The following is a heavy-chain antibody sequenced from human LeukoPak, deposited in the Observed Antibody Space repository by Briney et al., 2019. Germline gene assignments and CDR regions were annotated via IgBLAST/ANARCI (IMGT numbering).Heavy chain of an antibody. CDR1: GFSFSTYA. V-gene: IGHV3-23*01. J-gene: IGHJ3*02. D-gene: IGHD3-22*01. CDR2: ISGSGGST. Sequence: PGGSLKLSCATSGFSFSTYAMSWVRQAPGKGLEWVSAISGSGGSTYYADSVKGRFTISRDNSKNTLYLQMNSLRAEDTAVYYCAKEQYYDSSGDAFDIWGQGTMVTVSS. CDR3: AKEQYYDSSGDAFDI.